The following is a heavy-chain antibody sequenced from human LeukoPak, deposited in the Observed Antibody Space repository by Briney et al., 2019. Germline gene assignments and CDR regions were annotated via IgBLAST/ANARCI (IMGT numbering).Heavy chain of an antibody. D-gene: IGHD3-10*01. CDR3: ARWFGEFIPDYFDY. V-gene: IGHV4-38-2*02. J-gene: IGHJ4*02. Sequence: SETLSLTCTVSGYSISSGYYWGWIRQPPGKGLEWIGSIYHSGSTSYNPSLKSRVTISVDTSKNQFSLKLSSVTAADTAVYYCARWFGEFIPDYFDYWGQGTLVTVSS. CDR1: GYSISSGYY. CDR2: IYHSGST.